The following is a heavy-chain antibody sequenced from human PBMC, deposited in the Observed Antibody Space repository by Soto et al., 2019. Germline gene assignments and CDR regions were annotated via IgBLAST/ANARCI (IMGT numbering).Heavy chain of an antibody. CDR1: GFTFSSYA. J-gene: IGHJ6*03. CDR2: VSGSGGST. CDR3: AKDEIFGEDYYYMDV. V-gene: IGHV3-23*01. D-gene: IGHD3-3*01. Sequence: EVQLLESGGGLVQPGGSLRLSCAASGFTFSSYAMSWVRQAPGKGLEWVSAVSGSGGSTYYADSVKGRFTISRDNSKNTLYLQMNSLRAEDTAVYYCAKDEIFGEDYYYMDVWGKGTTVTVSS.